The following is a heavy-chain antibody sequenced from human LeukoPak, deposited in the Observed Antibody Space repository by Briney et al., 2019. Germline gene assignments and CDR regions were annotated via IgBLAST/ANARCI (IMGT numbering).Heavy chain of an antibody. CDR2: ISYDGSNK. CDR1: GFTFSSYA. CDR3: ARGQEYYYDSSGYYTEGSFDY. D-gene: IGHD3-22*01. J-gene: IGHJ4*02. Sequence: QSGGSLRLSCAASGFTFSSYAMHWVRQAPGKGLEWVAVISYDGSNKYYADSVKGRFTISRDKSKNTLYLQMNSLRAEDTAVYYCARGQEYYYDSSGYYTEGSFDYWGQGTLVTVSS. V-gene: IGHV3-30*04.